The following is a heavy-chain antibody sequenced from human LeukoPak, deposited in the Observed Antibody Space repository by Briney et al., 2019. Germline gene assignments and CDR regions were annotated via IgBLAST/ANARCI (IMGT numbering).Heavy chain of an antibody. D-gene: IGHD1-1*01. J-gene: IGHJ3*02. V-gene: IGHV4-59*08. Sequence: SETLSLTCTVSGGSISSYYWTWIRQPPGKGLEWIGYIYYSGSTNYNPSLKSRVTISVDTSKNQFSLNLNSVTAADTAVYYCAAFLLQQINVFDIWGQGTMVTVSS. CDR3: AAFLLQQINVFDI. CDR2: IYYSGST. CDR1: GGSISSYY.